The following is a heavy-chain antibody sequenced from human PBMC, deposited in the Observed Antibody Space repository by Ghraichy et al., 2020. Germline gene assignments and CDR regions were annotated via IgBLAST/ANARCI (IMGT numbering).Heavy chain of an antibody. CDR2: ISSSSSTI. D-gene: IGHD3-10*01. V-gene: IGHV3-48*02. CDR3: ARGGSGSYGSAFDI. Sequence: GESLNISCVASGFTFSSYSMNWVRQAPGKGLEWVSYISSSSSTIYYADSVKGRFTISRDNAKNSLYLQMNSLRDEDTAVYYCARGGSGSYGSAFDIWGQGTMVTVS. CDR1: GFTFSSYS. J-gene: IGHJ3*02.